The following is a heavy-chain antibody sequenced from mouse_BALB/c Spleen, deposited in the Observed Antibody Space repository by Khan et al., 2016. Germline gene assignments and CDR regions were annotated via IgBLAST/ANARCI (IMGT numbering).Heavy chain of an antibody. V-gene: IGHV2-9*02. CDR1: GFSLTNSG. CDR2: IWAGGST. CDR3: ARDDQDFDAWFAS. Sequence: QVQLKESGPGLVAPSQSLSITCTVSGFSLTNSGVHWVRQPPRKGLDWLGVIWAGGSTDYNSALMSRLSITRDTTQNQVFLKMNRLQPDDTAIYSCARDDQDFDAWFASWGQGTLVTVSA. J-gene: IGHJ3*01.